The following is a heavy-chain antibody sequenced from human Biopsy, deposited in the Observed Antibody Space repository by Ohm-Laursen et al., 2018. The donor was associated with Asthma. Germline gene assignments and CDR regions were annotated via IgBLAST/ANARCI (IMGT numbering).Heavy chain of an antibody. Sequence: SVKVSCNAPGGTFSNFAISWVRQAPGQGLEWLGGIMTVFGTTNYAQKFQGRVTITADESTSTAYMEVTSLRSEDTATYYCARCQVGYSSGWSLLLKKIYYSGMDVWGQGTAVTVSS. CDR2: IMTVFGTT. D-gene: IGHD6-19*01. CDR3: ARCQVGYSSGWSLLLKKIYYSGMDV. CDR1: GGTFSNFA. V-gene: IGHV1-69*13. J-gene: IGHJ6*02.